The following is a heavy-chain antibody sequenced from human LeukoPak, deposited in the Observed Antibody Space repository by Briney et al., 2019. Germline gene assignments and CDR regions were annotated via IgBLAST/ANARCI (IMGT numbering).Heavy chain of an antibody. Sequence: ASVKVSCKASGYTFTGYYMHWVRQAPGQGLEWMGWINPNSGGTNYAQKFQGRVTMTRDTSISTAYMELSRLRSDDTAVYYCARDYSSTSELVVDWFDPWGQGTLVTVSS. CDR2: INPNSGGT. D-gene: IGHD2-2*01. J-gene: IGHJ5*02. CDR1: GYTFTGYY. V-gene: IGHV1-2*02. CDR3: ARDYSSTSELVVDWFDP.